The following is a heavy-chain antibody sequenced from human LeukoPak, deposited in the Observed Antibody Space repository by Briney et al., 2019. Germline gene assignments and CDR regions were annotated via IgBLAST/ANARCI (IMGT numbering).Heavy chain of an antibody. CDR2: ISSSSSYI. Sequence: PGGSLRLSCAASGFTFSSYSMNWVRQAPGKGLEWVSSISSSSSYIYYADSVKGRFTISRDNAKNSLYLQMNSLRAEDTAVYFCARGLVFRGDPWGQGTLVTVSS. V-gene: IGHV3-21*01. D-gene: IGHD7-27*01. CDR1: GFTFSSYS. J-gene: IGHJ5*02. CDR3: ARGLVFRGDP.